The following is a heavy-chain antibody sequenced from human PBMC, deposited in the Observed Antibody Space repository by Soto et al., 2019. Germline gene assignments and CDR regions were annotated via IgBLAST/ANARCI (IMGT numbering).Heavy chain of an antibody. CDR1: GGTFSSYA. CDR2: IIPIFGTA. CDR3: AREMGCSGGSCYVYYFDY. J-gene: IGHJ4*02. V-gene: IGHV1-69*13. D-gene: IGHD2-15*01. Sequence: GASVKVSCKASGGTFSSYAISWARQAPGQGLEWMGGIIPIFGTANYAQKFQGRVTITADESTSTAYMELSSLRSEDTAVYYCAREMGCSGGSCYVYYFDYWGQGTLVTVSS.